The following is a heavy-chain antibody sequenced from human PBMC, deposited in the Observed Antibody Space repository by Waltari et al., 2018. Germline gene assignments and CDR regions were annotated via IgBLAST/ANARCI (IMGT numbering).Heavy chain of an antibody. CDR1: GYTFTSYD. J-gene: IGHJ6*03. V-gene: IGHV1-8*03. CDR3: ARGPAAIDYYYMDV. D-gene: IGHD2-2*01. Sequence: QVQLVQSGAEVKKPGASVKVSCKASGYTFTSYDINWVLQATGQGLEWMGWMNPNSGNTGYAQKFQGRVTITRNTSISTAYMELSSLRSEDTAVYYCARGPAAIDYYYMDVWGKGTTVTISS. CDR2: MNPNSGNT.